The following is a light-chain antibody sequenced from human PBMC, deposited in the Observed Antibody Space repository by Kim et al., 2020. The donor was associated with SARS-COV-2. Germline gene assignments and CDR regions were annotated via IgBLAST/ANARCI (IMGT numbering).Light chain of an antibody. CDR3: QQLNTDGPLT. J-gene: IGKJ4*01. Sequence: SVGDRVTITCRASQGISSYLAWYQQKPGKAPKLLIYAASTLQSVVPSRFSGSGSWTEFTLTISSLQPEDFATYYCQQLNTDGPLTFGGGTKVDIK. V-gene: IGKV1-9*01. CDR2: AAS. CDR1: QGISSY.